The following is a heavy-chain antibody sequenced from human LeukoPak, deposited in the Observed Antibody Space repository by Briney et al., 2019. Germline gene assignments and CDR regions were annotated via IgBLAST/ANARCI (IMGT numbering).Heavy chain of an antibody. Sequence: GGSLRLSXAASGFSFMNAWMIWVRQAPGKGLEWVGRIKSNADGGTPDYAAPARGRFTISRDGSKNTLYLQMNSLKTEDTAVYYCTTFYHEYSPYWGRGTLVTVSS. J-gene: IGHJ4*02. CDR3: TTFYHEYSPY. CDR1: GFSFMNAW. V-gene: IGHV3-15*01. D-gene: IGHD2/OR15-2a*01. CDR2: IKSNADGGTP.